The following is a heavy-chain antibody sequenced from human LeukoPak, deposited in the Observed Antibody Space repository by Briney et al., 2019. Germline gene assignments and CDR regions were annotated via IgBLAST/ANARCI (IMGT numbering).Heavy chain of an antibody. Sequence: GGSLRLSCAASGFTFSRYEMSWVRQAPGKGVEWVSTIIVISSITYYAASVKGRFTISRDNSKNTLYLQMNSLRVEDTAVYYCAKDVSALSPYFDYWGQGTLVTVSS. CDR2: IIVISSIT. V-gene: IGHV3-23*01. J-gene: IGHJ4*02. CDR1: GFTFSRYE. CDR3: AKDVSALSPYFDY. D-gene: IGHD6-25*01.